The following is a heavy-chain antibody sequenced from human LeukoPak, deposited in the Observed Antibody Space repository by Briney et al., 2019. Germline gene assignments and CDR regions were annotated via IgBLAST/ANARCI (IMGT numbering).Heavy chain of an antibody. Sequence: SETLSLTCAVYGGSFSGYYWSWIRQPPGKGLEWIGEINHSGSTNYNPSLKSRVTISVDTSKNQFSLELSSVTAADTAVYYCARVQEAAAGPFDAFDIWGQGTMVTVSS. CDR2: INHSGST. CDR1: GGSFSGYY. D-gene: IGHD6-13*01. V-gene: IGHV4-34*01. J-gene: IGHJ3*02. CDR3: ARVQEAAAGPFDAFDI.